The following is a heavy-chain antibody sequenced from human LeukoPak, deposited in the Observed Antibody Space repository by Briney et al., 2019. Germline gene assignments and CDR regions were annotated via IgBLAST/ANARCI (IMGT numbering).Heavy chain of an antibody. J-gene: IGHJ5*02. CDR2: IYPGDSDT. V-gene: IGHV5-51*01. CDR1: GYSFTSYW. CDR3: ARKLELAPWFDA. D-gene: IGHD1-7*01. Sequence: GESLKISCQASGYSFTSYWIGWVRQMPGKGLGWMGIIYPGDSDTRYSPSFQGLVTISADKCISTGYLQWSSLKASDTAMYYCARKLELAPWFDAWGQGTLVTVSS.